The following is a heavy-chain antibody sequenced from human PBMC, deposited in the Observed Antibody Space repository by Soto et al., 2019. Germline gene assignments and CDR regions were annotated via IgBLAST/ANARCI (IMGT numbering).Heavy chain of an antibody. CDR1: GYTFTSYA. Sequence: QVQLVQSGAEVKKPGASVKVSCKASGYTFTSYAMHWVRQAPGQRLEWMGWINAGNGNTKYSQKFQGRVTITRDTSASTAYMELSSLRSEDTAVYYCARRLYSSSAEHTFDYWGQGTLVTVSS. CDR3: ARRLYSSSAEHTFDY. V-gene: IGHV1-3*01. CDR2: INAGNGNT. D-gene: IGHD6-6*01. J-gene: IGHJ4*02.